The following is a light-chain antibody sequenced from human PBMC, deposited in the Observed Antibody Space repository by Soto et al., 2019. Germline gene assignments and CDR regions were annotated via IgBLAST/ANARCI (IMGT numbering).Light chain of an antibody. Sequence: GLTQPPSGSGSPGQSFPYHCTGTSSDVGTYDLVSWYQQHPGKAPKLMIYEVSKRPSGVSNRFSGSKSGNTASLTISGLQAEDEADYHCCSYAVSSTYVFGTGTKVTVL. J-gene: IGLJ1*01. CDR3: CSYAVSSTYV. CDR1: SSDVGTYDL. V-gene: IGLV2-23*02. CDR2: EVS.